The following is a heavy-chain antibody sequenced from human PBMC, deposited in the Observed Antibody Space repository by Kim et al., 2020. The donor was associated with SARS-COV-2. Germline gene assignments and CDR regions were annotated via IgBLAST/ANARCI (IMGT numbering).Heavy chain of an antibody. Sequence: QKFQGRVTMTRDTSASTAYMELSSLRSEDTAVYYCAREKWFGELTWGMDVWGQGTTVTVSS. CDR3: AREKWFGELTWGMDV. D-gene: IGHD3-10*01. V-gene: IGHV1-3*01. J-gene: IGHJ6*02.